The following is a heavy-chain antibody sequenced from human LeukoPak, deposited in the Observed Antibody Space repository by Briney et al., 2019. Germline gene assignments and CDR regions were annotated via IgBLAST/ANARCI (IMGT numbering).Heavy chain of an antibody. D-gene: IGHD1-1*01. V-gene: IGHV3-21*01. Sequence: KPGGSLRLSCVASGFTFSSYSMNWVRQAPGKGLEWVSSISSSSSYKYYTDSVKGRFTISRDNAKNSLYLQMNSLRAEDTAVYYCARSAAGTYYWGLGTLVTVSS. J-gene: IGHJ4*02. CDR3: ARSAAGTYY. CDR1: GFTFSSYS. CDR2: ISSSSSYK.